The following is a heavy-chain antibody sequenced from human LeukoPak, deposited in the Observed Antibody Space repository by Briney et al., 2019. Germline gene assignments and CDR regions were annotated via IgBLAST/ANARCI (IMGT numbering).Heavy chain of an antibody. J-gene: IGHJ6*02. V-gene: IGHV3-33*05. CDR3: ARDALMVRGVKHGMDV. CDR2: ISHDGSNK. CDR1: GFTFSNYG. D-gene: IGHD3-10*01. Sequence: GGSLRLSCAASGFTFSNYGMHWVRQAPGKGLEWVAVISHDGSNKYYADSVKGRFTISRDNSKNTLYLQMNSLRAEDTAVYYCARDALMVRGVKHGMDVWGQGTTVTVSS.